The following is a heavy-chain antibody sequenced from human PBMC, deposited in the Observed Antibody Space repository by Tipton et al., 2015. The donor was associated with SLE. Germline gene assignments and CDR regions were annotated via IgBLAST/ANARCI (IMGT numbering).Heavy chain of an antibody. CDR1: GFTFSNYE. J-gene: IGHJ3*02. Sequence: LRLSCTASGFTFSNYEMTWVRLAPGRGLEWIGNMYFSGSTYYSPSLKSRVTISVDTSRNQFSLQVSSVTAADTALYYCVRGEADVFHIWGQGTVVSVSS. V-gene: IGHV4-59*12. CDR3: VRGEADVFHI. CDR2: MYFSGST.